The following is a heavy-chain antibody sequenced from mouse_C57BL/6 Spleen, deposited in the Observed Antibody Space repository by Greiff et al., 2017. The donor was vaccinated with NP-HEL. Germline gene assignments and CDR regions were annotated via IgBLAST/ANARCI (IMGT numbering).Heavy chain of an antibody. V-gene: IGHV5-4*03. CDR1: GFTFSSYA. J-gene: IGHJ4*01. CDR3: ARVYDGYYEGYAMDY. Sequence: EVKLMESGGGLVKPGGSLKLSCAASGFTFSSYAMSWVRQTPEKRLEWVATISDGGSYTYYPDNVKGRFTISRDNAKNNLYLQMSHLKSEDTAMYYCARVYDGYYEGYAMDYWGQGTSVTVSS. CDR2: ISDGGSYT. D-gene: IGHD2-3*01.